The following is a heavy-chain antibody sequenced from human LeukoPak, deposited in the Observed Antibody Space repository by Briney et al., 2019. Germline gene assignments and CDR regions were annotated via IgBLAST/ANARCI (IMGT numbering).Heavy chain of an antibody. V-gene: IGHV3-23*01. CDR2: ISGSGGTT. CDR1: GFTFKNYA. J-gene: IGHJ4*02. Sequence: GGSLRLSCAASGFTFKNYALSWVRQAPGKGLEWVSVISGSGGTTYYADSVKGRFTISRDNSKNTVFLQMNSLRAGDTAVYYCARQAYTTMAYIDCWGQGTLVTVSS. D-gene: IGHD5-18*01. CDR3: ARQAYTTMAYIDC.